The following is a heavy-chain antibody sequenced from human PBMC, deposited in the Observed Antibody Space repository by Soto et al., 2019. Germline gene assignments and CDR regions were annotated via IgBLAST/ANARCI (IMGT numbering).Heavy chain of an antibody. CDR2: ITGGGSTT. Sequence: EVQLLESGGGLLQPGGSLRLSCAASGFTFSSYALNWVRQAPGKGLEWVSGITGGGSTTFYAGSVKGRFTISRDNSRNTVYLQMNSVRAEDTAVYYCAKEMSSTSCLTFEYWGQGTLVTVSS. V-gene: IGHV3-23*01. D-gene: IGHD2-2*01. CDR3: AKEMSSTSCLTFEY. CDR1: GFTFSSYA. J-gene: IGHJ4*02.